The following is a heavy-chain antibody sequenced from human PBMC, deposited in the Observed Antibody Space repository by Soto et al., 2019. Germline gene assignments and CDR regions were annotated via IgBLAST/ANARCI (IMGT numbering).Heavy chain of an antibody. CDR2: ISAYNGNT. CDR3: ARWCSSTSCYVADYYYMDV. D-gene: IGHD2-2*01. Sequence: QVQLVQSGAEVKKPGASVKVSCKASGYTFTSYGISWVRQAPGQGLEWMGWISAYNGNTNYAQKLQGRVTMTTDTSTSTAYMELRSLRSDDTAVYYCARWCSSTSCYVADYYYMDVWGKGTTVTVSS. J-gene: IGHJ6*03. CDR1: GYTFTSYG. V-gene: IGHV1-18*01.